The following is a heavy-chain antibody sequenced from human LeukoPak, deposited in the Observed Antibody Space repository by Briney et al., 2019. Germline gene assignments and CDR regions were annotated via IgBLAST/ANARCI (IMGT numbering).Heavy chain of an antibody. CDR2: INKEGNEE. CDR3: ATYDNWVAGDV. J-gene: IGHJ6*02. D-gene: IGHD1-1*01. V-gene: IGHV3-7*01. CDR1: GFTFKDYW. Sequence: GGSLRLSCAASGFTFKDYWMSWVRQAPGKGPEWVANINKEGNEEHFVDSVKGRFTVSRDNAKNSLFLQMNSLRDEDTAVYYCATYDNWVAGDVWGQGTTVSVSS.